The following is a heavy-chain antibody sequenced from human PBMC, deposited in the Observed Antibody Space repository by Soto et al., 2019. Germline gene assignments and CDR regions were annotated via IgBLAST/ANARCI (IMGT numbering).Heavy chain of an antibody. CDR2: INHSGST. CDR1: GGSFSGYY. D-gene: IGHD2-2*01. J-gene: IGHJ3*02. Sequence: QVQLQQWGAGLLKPSETLSLTCAVYGGSFSGYYWSWIRQPPGKGLEWIGEINHSGSTNYNTSLKSRVTTAVETSKNQFALKLSSATSGYTAVYYCARRCSSTSCHDAFVIWGQGTMVTVSS. V-gene: IGHV4-34*01. CDR3: ARRCSSTSCHDAFVI.